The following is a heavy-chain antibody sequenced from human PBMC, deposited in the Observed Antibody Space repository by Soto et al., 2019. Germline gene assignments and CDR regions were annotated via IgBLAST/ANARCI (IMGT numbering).Heavy chain of an antibody. V-gene: IGHV3-53*01. Sequence: EVQLVESAGGLIQRGGSLRLSCAVSGFTVSSNYMSWVRQAPGKGLEWVSLIYSGGSTYYADSVKGRFTISRDNSKNTLYLQMNSLRAEDTAVYYCATFIVGATMRGQGTLVTVSS. D-gene: IGHD1-26*01. J-gene: IGHJ4*02. CDR3: ATFIVGATM. CDR2: IYSGGST. CDR1: GFTVSSNY.